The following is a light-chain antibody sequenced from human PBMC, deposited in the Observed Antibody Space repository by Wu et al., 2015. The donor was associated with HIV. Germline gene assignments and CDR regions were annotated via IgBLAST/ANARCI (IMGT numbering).Light chain of an antibody. CDR1: QSISSY. Sequence: DIQMTQSPSSLSASVGDRVTITCRASQSISSYLNWYQQKPGKAPKLLIYAASSLQSGVPSRFSGSGSGTDFTLTISSLQPEDFATYFCQQSYITPGTFGQGTKLE. CDR3: QQSYITPGT. CDR2: AAS. V-gene: IGKV1-39*01. J-gene: IGKJ2*01.